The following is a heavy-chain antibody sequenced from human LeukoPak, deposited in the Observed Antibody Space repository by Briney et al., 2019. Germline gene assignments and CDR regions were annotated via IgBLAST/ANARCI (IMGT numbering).Heavy chain of an antibody. Sequence: ASVKVSCKASGYTFTSYYMHWVRQAPGQGLEWMGIINPSGGSTSYAQKFQGRVTMTRDTSTSTVYMELSSLRSEDTAVYYCARSGGKAPYYYYYGMDVWGQGTTVTVSS. V-gene: IGHV1-46*01. CDR1: GYTFTSYY. J-gene: IGHJ6*02. CDR3: ARSGGKAPYYYYYGMDV. D-gene: IGHD4-23*01. CDR2: INPSGGST.